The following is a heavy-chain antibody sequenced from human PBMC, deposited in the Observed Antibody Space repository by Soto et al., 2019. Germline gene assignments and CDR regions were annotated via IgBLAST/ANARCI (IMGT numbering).Heavy chain of an antibody. V-gene: IGHV1-69*01. CDR2: IIPIFGTA. CDR1: GGTFSSYA. Sequence: QVQLVQSGAEVKKPGSSVKVSCKASGGTFSSYAISWVRQAPGQGLEWMGGIIPIFGTANYAQKFQGRVMITADESTSTAYMELSSLRSEDTAVYYCARGHIVVVTAHPISYCGMDVWGQGTTVTVSS. D-gene: IGHD2-21*02. CDR3: ARGHIVVVTAHPISYCGMDV. J-gene: IGHJ6*02.